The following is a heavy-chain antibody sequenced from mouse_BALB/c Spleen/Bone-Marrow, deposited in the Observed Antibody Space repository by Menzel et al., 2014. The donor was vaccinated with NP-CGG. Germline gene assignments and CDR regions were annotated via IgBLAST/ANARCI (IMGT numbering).Heavy chain of an antibody. CDR3: ARGSYYEGAMDY. CDR2: KWAGGST. V-gene: IGHV2-9*02. J-gene: IGHJ4*01. D-gene: IGHD1-1*01. CDR1: GFSLTSYG. Sequence: VQLVESGPGLVAPSQSLSITCTVSGFSLTSYGVHWVRQPPGKVLEWLGVKWAGGSTNYNSALMSRLSISKDNSRSQVFLKMNSLQTDDTAMYYCARGSYYEGAMDYWGQGTSVTVSS.